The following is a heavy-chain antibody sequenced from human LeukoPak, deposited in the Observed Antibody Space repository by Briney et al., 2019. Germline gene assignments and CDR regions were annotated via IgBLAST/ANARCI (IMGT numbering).Heavy chain of an antibody. CDR1: GFIFSSYG. J-gene: IGHJ4*02. CDR3: ATIGDRRSGELYRIDY. Sequence: GRSLRLSCAASGFIFSSYGMHWVRQAPGKGLEWVAVIWNDGSNENYADSVKGRFTISRENSKNTLYLQMNSPRAEDAAVYYCATIGDRRSGELYRIDYWGQGTLVTVSS. CDR2: IWNDGSNE. D-gene: IGHD1-26*01. V-gene: IGHV3-30*19.